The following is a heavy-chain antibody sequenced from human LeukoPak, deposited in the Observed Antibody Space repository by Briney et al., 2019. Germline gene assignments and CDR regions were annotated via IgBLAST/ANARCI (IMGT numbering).Heavy chain of an antibody. V-gene: IGHV4-30-2*01. Sequence: PSETLSLTCAVSGGSISSGGYSWTWLRHPPGKGLEWIGYIYHSGSTYYNPSLKSRVTISVDRSKNQFSLKLSSVTAADTAVYYCAREAPAASHINWFDPWGQGTLVTVSS. J-gene: IGHJ5*02. CDR3: AREAPAASHINWFDP. CDR2: IYHSGST. D-gene: IGHD2-21*01. CDR1: GGSISSGGYS.